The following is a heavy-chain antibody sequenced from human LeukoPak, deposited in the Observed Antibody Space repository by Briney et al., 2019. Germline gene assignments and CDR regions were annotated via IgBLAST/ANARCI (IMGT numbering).Heavy chain of an antibody. V-gene: IGHV1-46*01. CDR3: ARDYGGQSPIYFDY. J-gene: IGHJ4*02. Sequence: GSVKVSCKASGYTFTSYYMHSVRQAPGQGLEWMGLINPSGGSTSYAQKFQGRVTMTRDTSTSPVYMELSSLRSEDTAVYYCARDYGGQSPIYFDYWGQGTLVTVSS. CDR1: GYTFTSYY. D-gene: IGHD4-23*01. CDR2: INPSGGST.